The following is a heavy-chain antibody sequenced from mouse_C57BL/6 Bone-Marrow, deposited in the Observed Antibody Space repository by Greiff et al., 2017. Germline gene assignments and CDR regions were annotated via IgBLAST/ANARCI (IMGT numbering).Heavy chain of an antibody. V-gene: IGHV4-1*01. D-gene: IGHD2-3*01. CDR2: INPDSSTI. CDR1: GIDFSRYW. J-gene: IGHJ2*01. CDR3: ASLDGYSYYFDY. Sequence: EVMLVVSGGGLVQPGGSLKLSCAASGIDFSRYWMSWVRRAPGKGLEWIGEINPDSSTINYAPSLKDKFIISRDNAKNTLYLQMSKVRSEDTALYYCASLDGYSYYFDYWGQGTTLTVSS.